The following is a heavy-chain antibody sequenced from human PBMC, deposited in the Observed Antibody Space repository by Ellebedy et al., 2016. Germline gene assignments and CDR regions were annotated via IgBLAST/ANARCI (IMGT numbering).Heavy chain of an antibody. CDR3: ARGGQWLIRD. Sequence: GGSLRLFCAASGFTFSSYAMHWVRQAPGKGLEWVTLISNDGINKYYADSVKGRFTISRDNSKNALYLQMNSLRPEDTAVYYCARGGQWLIRDWGQGTLVPVSS. J-gene: IGHJ4*02. D-gene: IGHD3-22*01. CDR2: ISNDGINK. V-gene: IGHV3-30*03. CDR1: GFTFSSYA.